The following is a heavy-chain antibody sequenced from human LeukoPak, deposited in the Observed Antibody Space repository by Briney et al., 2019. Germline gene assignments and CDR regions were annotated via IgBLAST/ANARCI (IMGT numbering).Heavy chain of an antibody. CDR1: GASIETYY. D-gene: IGHD6-19*01. Sequence: SETLSLTCAVSGASIETYYLSWIRQPAGKGLEWIGRIYTSGSANYNSSLKSRVTMSVDPSKNEFSLKLSSVTAADTAVYNCARDRSSGLEDYFDFWGQGTLVTVSS. CDR2: IYTSGSA. J-gene: IGHJ4*02. V-gene: IGHV4-4*07. CDR3: ARDRSSGLEDYFDF.